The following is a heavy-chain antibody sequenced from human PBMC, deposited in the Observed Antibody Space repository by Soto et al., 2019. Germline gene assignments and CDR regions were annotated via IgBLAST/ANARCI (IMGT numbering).Heavy chain of an antibody. CDR2: IKQDGSEK. CDR3: ARGDYYDTNGPFSDAFDV. D-gene: IGHD3-22*01. V-gene: IGHV3-7*04. Sequence: SLRLSCAASGSTFSSYWMSWVRQAPGKGLEWVANIKQDGSEKWYVDSVKGRFTISRDNAKNSLYLQMNSLRAEDTAIYYCARGDYYDTNGPFSDAFDVWGQGTMVTVSS. J-gene: IGHJ3*01. CDR1: GSTFSSYW.